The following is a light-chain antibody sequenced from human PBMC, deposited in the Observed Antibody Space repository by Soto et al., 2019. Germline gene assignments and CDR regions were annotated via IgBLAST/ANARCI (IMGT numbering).Light chain of an antibody. CDR2: KAS. J-gene: IGKJ1*01. V-gene: IGKV1-5*03. CDR1: QSISSW. CDR3: QQYNSYPWT. Sequence: IPMTQSPSTLSASVGDRVTITCRASQSISSWLAWYQQKPGKAPKLLIYKASSLESGVPSRFSGSGSGTEFTLTISSLQPDDFATYYCQQYNSYPWTFGQWTKVEIK.